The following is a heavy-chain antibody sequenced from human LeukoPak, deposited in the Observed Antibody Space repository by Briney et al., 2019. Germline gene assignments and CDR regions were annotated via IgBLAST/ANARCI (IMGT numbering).Heavy chain of an antibody. CDR2: INPNRGGT. V-gene: IGHV1-2*02. Sequence: ASVKVSCKASGYTFTGYYMHWVRQAPGQGLAWMGWINPNRGGTNYAQKFKGRVTMNRDTSIRTAYMAVSGLRSCETAVYNCARDDCRGGSGYSYCDYWGQGTLVTVSS. CDR3: ARDDCRGGSGYSYCDY. J-gene: IGHJ4*02. D-gene: IGHD2-15*01. CDR1: GYTFTGYY.